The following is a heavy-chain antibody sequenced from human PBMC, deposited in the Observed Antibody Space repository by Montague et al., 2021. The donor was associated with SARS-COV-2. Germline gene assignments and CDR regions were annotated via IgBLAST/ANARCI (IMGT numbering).Heavy chain of an antibody. D-gene: IGHD1-14*01. J-gene: IGHJ3*02. Sequence: SETLSLTCTVSGASVGSSDWGWTRRSPGKGLEWIGYFYSVGSTDYNPSLKSRATISRDTSKNQFSLKVRSVTAADTAVYYCARETMTADAFDIWGQGTMVTVSS. CDR2: FYSVGST. CDR3: ARETMTADAFDI. V-gene: IGHV4-59*02. CDR1: GASVGSSD.